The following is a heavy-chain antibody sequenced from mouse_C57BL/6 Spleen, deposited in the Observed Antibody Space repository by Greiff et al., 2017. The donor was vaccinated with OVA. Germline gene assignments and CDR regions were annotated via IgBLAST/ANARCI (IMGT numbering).Heavy chain of an antibody. CDR1: GFSLTSYG. CDR2: IWSGGST. CDR3: ARITTVVATDWYFDV. Sequence: VQLQESGPGLVQPSQSLSITCTVSGFSLTSYGVHWVRQSPGKGLEWLGVIWSGGSTDYNAAFISRLSISKDNSKSQVFFKMNSLQADDTAIYYCARITTVVATDWYFDVWGTGTTVTVSA. V-gene: IGHV2-2*01. D-gene: IGHD1-1*01. J-gene: IGHJ1*03.